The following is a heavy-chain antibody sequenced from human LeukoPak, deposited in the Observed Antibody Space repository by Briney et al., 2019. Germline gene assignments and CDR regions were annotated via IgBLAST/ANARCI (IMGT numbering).Heavy chain of an antibody. J-gene: IGHJ4*02. CDR1: GFTFSGSA. V-gene: IGHV3-74*01. Sequence: GGSLRLSCAASGFTFSGSAMHWVRQAPGKGLVWVSRINSDGSSTSYADSVKGRFTISRDNAKNTLYLQMNSLRAEDTAVYYCARAGDRDGYNSDYWGQGTLVTVSS. D-gene: IGHD5-24*01. CDR3: ARAGDRDGYNSDY. CDR2: INSDGSST.